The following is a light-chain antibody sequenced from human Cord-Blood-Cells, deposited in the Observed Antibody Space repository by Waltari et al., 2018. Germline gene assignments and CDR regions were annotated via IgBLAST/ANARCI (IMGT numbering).Light chain of an antibody. Sequence: QSALTQPASVSGSPGQSITISCTGTSSDVGGYNYVSWYQQPPGKAPKLMIYDVSKRPSGVSNRFSGSKSGNTASLTISGLQAEDEADYYCSSYTSSFYVFGTGTKVTVL. CDR3: SSYTSSFYV. CDR1: SSDVGGYNY. V-gene: IGLV2-14*01. J-gene: IGLJ1*01. CDR2: DVS.